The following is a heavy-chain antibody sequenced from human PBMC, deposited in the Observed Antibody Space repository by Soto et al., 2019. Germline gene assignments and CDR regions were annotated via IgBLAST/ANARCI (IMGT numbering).Heavy chain of an antibody. D-gene: IGHD3-3*01. CDR2: MNPNSGNT. Sequence: ASVKVSCKASGYTFTSYDINWVRQATGQGLEWMGWMNPNSGNTGYAQKFQGSVTMTRNTSISTAYMELSSLRSEDTAVYYCARGLGQSITIFGVVPSYNWFDPWGQGTLVTVSS. CDR3: ARGLGQSITIFGVVPSYNWFDP. J-gene: IGHJ5*02. V-gene: IGHV1-8*01. CDR1: GYTFTSYD.